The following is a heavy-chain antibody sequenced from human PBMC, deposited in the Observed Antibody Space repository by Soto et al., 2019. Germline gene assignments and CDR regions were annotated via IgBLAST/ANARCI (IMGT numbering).Heavy chain of an antibody. D-gene: IGHD2-2*02. CDR3: ARGLVVVPAAIPDYYYYYGMDV. Sequence: QVQLVQSGAEVKKPGSSVKVSCKASGGTFSSYAISWVRQAPGQGLEWMGGIIPIFGTANYAQKFQGRVTITADGSTSTAYMELSSLRSEDTAVYYCARGLVVVPAAIPDYYYYYGMDVWGQGTTVTVSS. CDR2: IIPIFGTA. V-gene: IGHV1-69*01. J-gene: IGHJ6*02. CDR1: GGTFSSYA.